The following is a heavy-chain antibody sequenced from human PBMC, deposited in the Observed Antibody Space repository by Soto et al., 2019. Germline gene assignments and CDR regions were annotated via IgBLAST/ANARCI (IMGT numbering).Heavy chain of an antibody. CDR3: ARDPYY. J-gene: IGHJ4*02. CDR2: SYSGGST. V-gene: IGHV3-53*01. CDR1: GFTVSSNY. Sequence: EVQLVESGGGLIQPGGSLSLSCAASGFTVSSNYMSWVRQAPGKGLEWVSVSYSGGSTYYADSVKGRFTISRDNSKNTLYLQMNSLRAEDTAVYYCARDPYYWGQGTLVTVSS.